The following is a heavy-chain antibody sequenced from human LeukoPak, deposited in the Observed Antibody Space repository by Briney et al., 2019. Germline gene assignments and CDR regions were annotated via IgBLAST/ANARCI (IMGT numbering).Heavy chain of an antibody. CDR3: ARVFGGYYGSGTYYTPRFFDY. Sequence: PGGSLRLSCAASEFTFSDYYMSWIRQAPGKGLEWVSYISSSGSSVYYADSVKGRVTISRDNARNSLFLQMNSLRAEDTAVYYCARVFGGYYGSGTYYTPRFFDYWGQGTLVTVSS. V-gene: IGHV3-11*01. CDR1: EFTFSDYY. J-gene: IGHJ4*02. D-gene: IGHD3-10*01. CDR2: ISSSGSSV.